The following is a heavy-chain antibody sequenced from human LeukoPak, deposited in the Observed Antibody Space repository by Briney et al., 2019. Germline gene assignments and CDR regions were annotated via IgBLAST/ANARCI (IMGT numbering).Heavy chain of an antibody. D-gene: IGHD3-10*01. CDR3: ARDWFGELTT. V-gene: IGHV4-39*07. CDR2: IYYSGST. J-gene: IGHJ5*02. Sequence: SETLSLTCSVSGASITTSAYYWGWIRQPPGKGLDWIGNIYYSGSTYYNPSLKSRVTISIDSSKNQFSLKLSSVTAADTAVYYCARDWFGELTTWGQGTLVTVSS. CDR1: GASITTSAYY.